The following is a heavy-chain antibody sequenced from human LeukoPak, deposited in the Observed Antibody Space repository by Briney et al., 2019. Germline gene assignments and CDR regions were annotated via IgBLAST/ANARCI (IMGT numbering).Heavy chain of an antibody. V-gene: IGHV4-39*07. Sequence: SETLSLTCTVSGYSISSSSYYWGWIRQPPGKGLEWIGSIYYSGSTYYNPSLKSRVTISVDTSKKQFSLKVSSVTAADTAVYYCARAVEYYGSGSYYSYYYMDVWGKGTTVTVSS. D-gene: IGHD3-10*01. CDR2: IYYSGST. J-gene: IGHJ6*03. CDR3: ARAVEYYGSGSYYSYYYMDV. CDR1: GYSISSSSYY.